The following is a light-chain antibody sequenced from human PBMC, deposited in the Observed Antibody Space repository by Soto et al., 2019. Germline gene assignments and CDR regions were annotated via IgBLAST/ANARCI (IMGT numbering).Light chain of an antibody. CDR3: FSHRGGDSHV. J-gene: IGLJ1*01. Sequence: QSALTQPASVSGSPGQSITISCTGTSSDVGGYKYVSWYQQHPGKAPKLIIYGVTNRPSGVSNRFSGSKTGNTASLTISGLQAEDEADYYCFSHRGGDSHVFGTGTKLTVL. CDR1: SSDVGGYKY. V-gene: IGLV2-14*01. CDR2: GVT.